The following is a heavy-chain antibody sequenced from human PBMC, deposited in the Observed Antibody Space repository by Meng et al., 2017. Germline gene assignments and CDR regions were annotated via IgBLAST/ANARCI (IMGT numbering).Heavy chain of an antibody. D-gene: IGHD6-13*01. Sequence: QGQRVQSGGGGKKPGASLKVSCKASGYTFPDYWLHWVRRAPGQGLEWMGRINPKSGDTHYAQRFQGRVTMTGDTSISTAYMELSGLRSDDTAMYYCARDEDISAAGKLFGDYWGQGTLVTVS. CDR1: GYTFPDYW. V-gene: IGHV1-2*06. J-gene: IGHJ4*02. CDR3: ARDEDISAAGKLFGDY. CDR2: INPKSGDT.